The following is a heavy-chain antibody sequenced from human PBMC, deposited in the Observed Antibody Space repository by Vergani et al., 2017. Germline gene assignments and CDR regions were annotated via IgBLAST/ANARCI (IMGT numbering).Heavy chain of an antibody. CDR1: GFTFSSYW. Sequence: VQLVESGGGLVQPGGSLRLSCAASGFTFSSYWMSWVRQAPGKGLEWVANIKQDGSEKYYVDSVKGRFTISRDNAKNSLYLQMNSLRAEDTAVYYCARLDGGIAVAGVYFDYWGQGTLVTVSS. D-gene: IGHD6-19*01. V-gene: IGHV3-7*01. CDR2: IKQDGSEK. J-gene: IGHJ4*02. CDR3: ARLDGGIAVAGVYFDY.